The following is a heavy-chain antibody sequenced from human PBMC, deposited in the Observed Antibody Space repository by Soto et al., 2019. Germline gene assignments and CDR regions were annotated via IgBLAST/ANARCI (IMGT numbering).Heavy chain of an antibody. CDR2: INAGNGDT. CDR1: GYTFTTYA. Sequence: QVQLVQSGAEVKKPGASVKVSRKASGYTFTTYAMHWVRQAPGQRLEWMGWINAGNGDTKYSQNFQGRVTITRDKSASTAYMELSSLRSEDTAVYYCARDLGVVVIDYWGQGTLITVSS. CDR3: ARDLGVVVIDY. J-gene: IGHJ4*02. D-gene: IGHD3-22*01. V-gene: IGHV1-3*01.